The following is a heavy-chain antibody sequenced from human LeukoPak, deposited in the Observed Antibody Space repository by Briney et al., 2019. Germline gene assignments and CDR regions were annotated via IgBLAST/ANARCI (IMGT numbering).Heavy chain of an antibody. J-gene: IGHJ4*02. CDR3: AKDGSTTVVTPYYFDY. CDR1: GFTFSSYA. Sequence: PGGSLRLSCAASGFTFSSYAMSWVRQAPGKRLEWVSAISGSGGSTYYADSVKGRFTISRDNSKNTLYLQMNSLRAEDTAVYYCAKDGSTTVVTPYYFDYWGQGTLVTVSS. CDR2: ISGSGGST. V-gene: IGHV3-23*01. D-gene: IGHD4-23*01.